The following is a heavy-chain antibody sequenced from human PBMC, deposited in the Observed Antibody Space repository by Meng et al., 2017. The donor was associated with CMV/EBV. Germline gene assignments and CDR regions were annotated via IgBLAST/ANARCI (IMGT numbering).Heavy chain of an antibody. Sequence: GVPGGSISCYYGRCVRQPPGKGLEWVGENNHSGSTNYHPSLKSRVTISVATSKNQFSLKLSSVTAADTAVYYCARGSLSVSAVDYWGQGTLVTVSS. CDR3: ARGSLSVSAVDY. CDR1: GGSISCYY. J-gene: IGHJ4*02. CDR2: NNHSGST. D-gene: IGHD6-19*01. V-gene: IGHV4-34*01.